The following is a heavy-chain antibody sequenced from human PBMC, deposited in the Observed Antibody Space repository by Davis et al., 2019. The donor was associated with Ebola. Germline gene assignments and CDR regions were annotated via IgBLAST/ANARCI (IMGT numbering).Heavy chain of an antibody. J-gene: IGHJ5*01. Sequence: PGGSLRLSCAGSGFIFSDYWIHWVRQTPGKGLVWVSRINNDGNKIDYADSVKGRFTIFRDNARNTVYMQMNSLRAEDTGLYYCARVARGALNRWFESWGQGTLVTVSS. V-gene: IGHV3-74*01. CDR2: INNDGNKI. CDR3: ARVARGALNRWFES. CDR1: GFIFSDYW. D-gene: IGHD4/OR15-4a*01.